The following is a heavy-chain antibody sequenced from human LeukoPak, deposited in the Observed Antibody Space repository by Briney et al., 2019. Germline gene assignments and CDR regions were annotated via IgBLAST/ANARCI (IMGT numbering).Heavy chain of an antibody. Sequence: SETLSLTCTVSGGSISSYYWTWIRQPPGKGLEWIGYAYYTGSTNYNPSLKSRVTISVDTPKNQFSLKLSSVTAADTAVYYCARTFYYESSDYYYYAFDIWGQGTMVTVSS. CDR3: ARTFYYESSDYYYYAFDI. D-gene: IGHD3-22*01. CDR2: AYYTGST. J-gene: IGHJ3*02. V-gene: IGHV4-59*01. CDR1: GGSISSYY.